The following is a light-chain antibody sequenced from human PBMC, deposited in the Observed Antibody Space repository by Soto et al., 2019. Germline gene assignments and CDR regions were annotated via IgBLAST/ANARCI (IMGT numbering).Light chain of an antibody. CDR2: RVS. V-gene: IGKV2-30*01. J-gene: IGKJ5*01. Sequence: DVVMTQSPLSLPVTLGQPASISCRSSQSLVSSDGNIYLSWFQQRPGQSPRRLIYRVSHRDSGVPXXFSGSGSGTDFTLTISSLQPEDFATYYCQQSYSTPHTFGQGTRLEIK. CDR1: QSLVSSDGNIY. CDR3: QQSYSTPHT.